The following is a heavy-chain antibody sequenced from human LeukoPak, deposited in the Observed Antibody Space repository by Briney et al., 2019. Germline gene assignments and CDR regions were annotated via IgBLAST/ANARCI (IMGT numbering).Heavy chain of an antibody. CDR3: AKDLVAPSD. D-gene: IGHD5-12*01. V-gene: IGHV3-23*01. CDR2: ISGSGGST. CDR1: GSTFRRNA. Sequence: GRSLGLSCAASGSTFRRNAMHWVRQAPGKGLEWVSAISGSGGSTYYADSVKGRFTISRDNSKNTLYLQMNSLRAEDTAVYYCAKDLVAPSDWGQGTLVTVSS. J-gene: IGHJ4*02.